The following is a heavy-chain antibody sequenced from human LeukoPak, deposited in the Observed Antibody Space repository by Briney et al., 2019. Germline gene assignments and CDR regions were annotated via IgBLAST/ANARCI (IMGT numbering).Heavy chain of an antibody. J-gene: IGHJ5*02. V-gene: IGHV4-34*01. D-gene: IGHD1-1*01. CDR2: INHSEST. CDR3: ARGYNWNDGNWFDP. CDR1: GRSFSGYY. Sequence: KPSETLSLTCVVYGRSFSGYYLSWIRQPPGKGLEWIGEINHSESTNYSPSLKSPVTISQDTSKNQFSLKLSSVTAEDTAVYYCARGYNWNDGNWFDPWGQGTLVTVSS.